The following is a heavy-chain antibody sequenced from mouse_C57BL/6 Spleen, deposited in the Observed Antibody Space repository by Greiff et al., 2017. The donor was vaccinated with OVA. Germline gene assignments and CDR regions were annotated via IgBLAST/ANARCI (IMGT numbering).Heavy chain of an antibody. CDR3: ARDLYYGYDVDY. J-gene: IGHJ2*01. CDR2: ISYDGSN. D-gene: IGHD2-2*01. Sequence: EVKLMESGPGLVKPSQSLSLTCSVTGYSITSGYYWNWIRQFPGNKLEWMGYISYDGSNNYNPSLKNRISITRDTSKNQFFLKLNSVTTEDTATYYCARDLYYGYDVDYWGQGTTLTVSS. CDR1: GYSITSGYY. V-gene: IGHV3-6*01.